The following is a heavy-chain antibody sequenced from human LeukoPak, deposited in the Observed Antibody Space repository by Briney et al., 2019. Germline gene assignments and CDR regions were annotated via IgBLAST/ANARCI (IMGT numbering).Heavy chain of an antibody. Sequence: GSLRLSCAASGFTFSSYAMHWVRQAPGRGLEWVAVISYDGSNKYYADSVKGRFTISRDNAKNSLYLQMNSLRAEDTAVYYCARENRIAAAGTGYWGQGTLVTVSS. CDR1: GFTFSSYA. V-gene: IGHV3-30*04. CDR2: ISYDGSNK. D-gene: IGHD6-13*01. J-gene: IGHJ4*02. CDR3: ARENRIAAAGTGY.